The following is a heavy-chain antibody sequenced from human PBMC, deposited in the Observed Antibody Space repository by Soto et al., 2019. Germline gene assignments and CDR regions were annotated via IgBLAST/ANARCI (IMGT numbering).Heavy chain of an antibody. J-gene: IGHJ6*02. CDR2: ISPIFDTT. CDR3: ARSQGSSTSLEIYYYYYYGMDV. D-gene: IGHD2-2*01. Sequence: QVQLVQSGAEVKKPGSSVKVSCKASGGTFSSYAISWVRQAPGQGLEWMGGISPIFDTTNYAQKFQGRVTITADESTSTAYMELSSLRSEETAVYYCARSQGSSTSLEIYYYYYYGMDVWGQGTTVTVSS. V-gene: IGHV1-69*01. CDR1: GGTFSSYA.